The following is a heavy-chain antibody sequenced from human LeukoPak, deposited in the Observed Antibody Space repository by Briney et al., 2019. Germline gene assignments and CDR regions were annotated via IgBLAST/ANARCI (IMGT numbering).Heavy chain of an antibody. V-gene: IGHV4-61*02. CDR2: IYTSGST. D-gene: IGHD1-14*01. CDR1: GGSMNSGSYY. J-gene: IGHJ5*02. CDR3: ARTGRTGWFDP. Sequence: SQTLSLTCTVSGGSMNSGSYYWSWIRQPAGKGLEWIGRIYTSGSTNYNPSLKSRVTISVDTSRNQFSLNRSSVTAADTAVYYCARTGRTGWFDPWGQGTLVTVSS.